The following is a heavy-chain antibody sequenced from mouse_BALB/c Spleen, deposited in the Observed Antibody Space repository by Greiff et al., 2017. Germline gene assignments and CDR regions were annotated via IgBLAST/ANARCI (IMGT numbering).Heavy chain of an antibody. CDR2: ISSGSSTI. D-gene: IGHD3-3*01. Sequence: EVQVVESGGGLVQPGGSRKLSCAASGFTFSSFGMHWVRQAPEKGLEWVAYISSGSSTIYYADTVKGRFTISRDNPKNTLFLQMTSLRAEDTAMYYYARTGTGYAMDYWGQGTSVTVSS. CDR1: GFTFSSFG. V-gene: IGHV5-17*02. CDR3: ARTGTGYAMDY. J-gene: IGHJ4*01.